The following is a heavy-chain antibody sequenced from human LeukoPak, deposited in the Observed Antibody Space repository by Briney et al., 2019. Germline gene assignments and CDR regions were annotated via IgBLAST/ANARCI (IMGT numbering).Heavy chain of an antibody. Sequence: PSETLSLTCTVSGGSISSYYWNWIRQPPGGGLEWIGYIYYSGSTNYNPSLKSRVTTLVDTSENQFSLRLSSVTAADTAVYYCAREYSSSSGRRAFDFWGQGTMVTVSS. CDR2: IYYSGST. D-gene: IGHD6-6*01. CDR1: GGSISSYY. J-gene: IGHJ3*01. CDR3: AREYSSSSGRRAFDF. V-gene: IGHV4-59*08.